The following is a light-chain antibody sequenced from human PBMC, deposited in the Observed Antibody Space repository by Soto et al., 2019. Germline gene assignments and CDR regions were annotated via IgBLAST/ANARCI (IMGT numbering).Light chain of an antibody. V-gene: IGKV3-20*01. J-gene: IGKJ1*01. CDR3: QQYGSSPWT. CDR2: DAS. Sequence: IMLAHTPAALSLSPGERAALSFRARQSVSSFLAWFQQKPGHAPRPLIYDASNRATGIPDSFRGSGSGTDFTLTLSRLEPADFAVYYCQQYGSSPWTFGQ. CDR1: QSVSSF.